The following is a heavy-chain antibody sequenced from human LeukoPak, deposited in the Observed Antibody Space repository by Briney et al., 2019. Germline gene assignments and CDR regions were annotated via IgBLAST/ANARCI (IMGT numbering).Heavy chain of an antibody. Sequence: PGGSLRLSCAASGFTFSNYLMNWVRQAPGKGLEWVSAITGSSSTIYYADSVKGRFTISRDNAKNSLYLQMNSLRAEDTAVYYCARGLGSGRHAFDIWGQGTMVTVSS. J-gene: IGHJ3*02. V-gene: IGHV3-48*01. D-gene: IGHD3-10*01. CDR2: ITGSSSTI. CDR1: GFTFSNYL. CDR3: ARGLGSGRHAFDI.